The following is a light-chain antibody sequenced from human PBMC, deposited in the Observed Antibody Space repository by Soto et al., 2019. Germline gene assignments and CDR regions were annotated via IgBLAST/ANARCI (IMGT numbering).Light chain of an antibody. CDR1: QNAHTS. Sequence: VLTQFPVTLSLSPGERATLSCRASQNAHTSLAWYRQKPGQAPRLLIYDAFKRAAGIPARFSGAGSGTDFTLTIYSLEAEDFAVYYCQQRGDWPPITFGQGTRLEIK. CDR2: DAF. CDR3: QQRGDWPPIT. J-gene: IGKJ5*01. V-gene: IGKV3-11*01.